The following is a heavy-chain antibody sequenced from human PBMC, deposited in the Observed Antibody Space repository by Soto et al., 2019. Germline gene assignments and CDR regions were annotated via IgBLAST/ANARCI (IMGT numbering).Heavy chain of an antibody. Sequence: ASVKVSCKASGYTFTGYYIHWVRQAPGLGLEWMGWINPNSGGTNYAQKFQGRVTMTRDTSISTAYMELSRLRSDDTAVYYCARREWELLGGYYYYGMDVWGQGTTVTVSS. V-gene: IGHV1-2*02. CDR1: GYTFTGYY. CDR2: INPNSGGT. CDR3: ARREWELLGGYYYYGMDV. J-gene: IGHJ6*02. D-gene: IGHD1-26*01.